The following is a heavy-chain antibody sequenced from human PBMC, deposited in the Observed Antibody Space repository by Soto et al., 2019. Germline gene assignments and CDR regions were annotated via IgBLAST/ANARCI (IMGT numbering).Heavy chain of an antibody. CDR2: IRNKGYSYTT. D-gene: IGHD6-19*01. CDR1: GLTFSDHY. J-gene: IGHJ6*03. Sequence: VGSLRLSCAVSGLTFSDHYMDWVRQAPGKGLEWVGRIRNKGYSYTTEYAASVKGRFTVSRDDSKNSLYLQMDSLKTEDTAVYYCARVSRSPVSYMDVWGKGTTVTVSS. V-gene: IGHV3-72*01. CDR3: ARVSRSPVSYMDV.